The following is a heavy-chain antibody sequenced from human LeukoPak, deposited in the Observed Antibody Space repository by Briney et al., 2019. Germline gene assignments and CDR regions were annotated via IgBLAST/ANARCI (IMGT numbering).Heavy chain of an antibody. V-gene: IGHV3-21*04. Sequence: MSGGSLRLSCAASGFTFSSYSMNWVRQAPGKGLEWVSSISSSSGYIYYADSVKGRFTISRDNSKNTLYLQMNSLRAEDTAVYYCARHAPYQLLSKPYNWFDPWGQGTLVTVSS. CDR1: GFTFSSYS. D-gene: IGHD2-2*01. CDR2: ISSSSGYI. J-gene: IGHJ5*02. CDR3: ARHAPYQLLSKPYNWFDP.